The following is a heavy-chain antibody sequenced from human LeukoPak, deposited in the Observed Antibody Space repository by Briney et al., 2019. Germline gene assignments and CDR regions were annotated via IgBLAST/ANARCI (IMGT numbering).Heavy chain of an antibody. D-gene: IGHD2-8*01. CDR1: GFRYDDHG. J-gene: IGHJ4*01. Sequence: PGGSVSLSRAACGFRYDDHGMRGVRQVRWRGLEGVSGINWNGASTGYGDSVRGRLTISRDNAKHSLYVPVNGLRARDTPLYVCARGDKNGRYVDYSGDRILVSASS. V-gene: IGHV3-20*01. CDR2: INWNGAST. CDR3: ARGDKNGRYVDY.